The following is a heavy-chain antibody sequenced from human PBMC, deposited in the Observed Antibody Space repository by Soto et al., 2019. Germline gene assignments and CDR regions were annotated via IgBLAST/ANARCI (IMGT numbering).Heavy chain of an antibody. J-gene: IGHJ4*02. Sequence: GASVKVSCKASGYTFTSYYMHWVRQAPGQGLEWMGIINPSGGSTSYAQKFQGRVTMTRDTSTSTVYMELSSLRSEDTAVYYCARDKGYDFPIPYFFDYRGQGTLVTVSS. CDR1: GYTFTSYY. CDR2: INPSGGST. CDR3: ARDKGYDFPIPYFFDY. V-gene: IGHV1-46*03. D-gene: IGHD3-3*01.